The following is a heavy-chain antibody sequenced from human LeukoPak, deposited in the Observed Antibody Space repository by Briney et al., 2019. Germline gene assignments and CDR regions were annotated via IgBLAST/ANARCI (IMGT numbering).Heavy chain of an antibody. V-gene: IGHV3-9*01. D-gene: IGHD6-6*01. J-gene: IGHJ4*02. CDR2: ISWNSGSI. CDR1: GFTFDDYA. CDR3: AKDSSSGGHYFDY. Sequence: GRSLRLSCAASGFTFDDYAMHWVRQAPGKGLEWVPGISWNSGSIAYADSVRGRFTISRDNVKNSLFLELNSLRPEDTALYYCAKDSSSGGHYFDYWGQGTLLTVSS.